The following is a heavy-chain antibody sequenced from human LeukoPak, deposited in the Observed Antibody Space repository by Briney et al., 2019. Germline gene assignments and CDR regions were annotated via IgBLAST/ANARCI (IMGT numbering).Heavy chain of an antibody. V-gene: IGHV3-7*01. CDR3: ARERMYSGSGSTYPYYDY. Sequence: PGGSLRLSCAASGFTFSSYWMSWVRQSPGKGLEWVANIKPDGSEKYFMDSVKGRFTISRDNAKNALYLEMNSLRAEDTAEYFCARERMYSGSGSTYPYYDYWGLGTLVTVSS. D-gene: IGHD3-10*01. J-gene: IGHJ4*02. CDR1: GFTFSSYW. CDR2: IKPDGSEK.